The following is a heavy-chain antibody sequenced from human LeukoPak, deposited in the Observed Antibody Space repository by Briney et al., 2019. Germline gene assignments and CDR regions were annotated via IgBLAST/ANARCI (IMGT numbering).Heavy chain of an antibody. V-gene: IGHV1-18*01. J-gene: IGHJ2*01. CDR3: ARGISPLQAVYWYFDL. Sequence: GASVKVSCKASGYTFTSYGISWVRQAPGQGLEWMGWISAYNGNTNYAQKLQGRVTMTTDTSTSTAYMELRSLRSDDTAVYYCARGISPLQAVYWYFDLWGRGTLVTVSS. CDR1: GYTFTSYG. CDR2: ISAYNGNT. D-gene: IGHD1-14*01.